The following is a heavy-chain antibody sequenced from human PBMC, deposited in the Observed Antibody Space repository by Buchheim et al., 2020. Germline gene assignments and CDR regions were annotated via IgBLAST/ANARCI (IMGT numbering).Heavy chain of an antibody. J-gene: IGHJ4*02. CDR1: GYTFFSYD. D-gene: IGHD3-3*01. CDR3: ARASFSPGGYYEDLDV. CDR2: MNPGSGNT. Sequence: QVRLVQSGAEVKKPGASVKVSCKGSGYTFFSYDIHWIRQATGQGLEWMGWMNPGSGNTDYSQKFQGRVSMTKSTSMSTAYLELSGLKSEDTAVYFCARASFSPGGYYEDLDVWGQGTL. V-gene: IGHV1-8*02.